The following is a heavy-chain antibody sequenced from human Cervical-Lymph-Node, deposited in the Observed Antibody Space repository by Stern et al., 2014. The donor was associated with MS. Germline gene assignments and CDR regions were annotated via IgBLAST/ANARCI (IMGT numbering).Heavy chain of an antibody. CDR1: GYTFTSYD. J-gene: IGHJ4*02. D-gene: IGHD3-22*01. V-gene: IGHV1-8*01. CDR2: LNRNSGHT. CDR3: ARGYYDTSGPAGFDS. Sequence: VQLVQSGAEVKKPGASVKVSCKASGYTFTSYDINWVRQATGQGPEWMGWLNRNSGHTGYAQKFQGRLAMTRNSSMSTVYMELSSLRSEDTAVYYCARGYYDTSGPAGFDSWGRGTLVTVSS.